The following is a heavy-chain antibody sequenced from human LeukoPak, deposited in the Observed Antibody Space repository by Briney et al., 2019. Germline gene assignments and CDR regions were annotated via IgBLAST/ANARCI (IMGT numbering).Heavy chain of an antibody. Sequence: PSETLSLTCTVSAGSISSYYWSWVRHPPGKGLVWLGYIYYSGSTNYNPSLKSRVTISVDTSKNQFSLKLSSVTAADTAVYYCARAGGYDSSGYYPYYFDYWGQGTLVTVSS. CDR2: IYYSGST. CDR3: ARAGGYDSSGYYPYYFDY. D-gene: IGHD3-22*01. CDR1: AGSISSYY. J-gene: IGHJ4*02. V-gene: IGHV4-59*01.